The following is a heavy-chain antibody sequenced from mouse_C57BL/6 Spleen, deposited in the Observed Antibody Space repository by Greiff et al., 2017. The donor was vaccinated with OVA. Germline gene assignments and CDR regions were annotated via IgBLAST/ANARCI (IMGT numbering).Heavy chain of an antibody. V-gene: IGHV1-52*01. CDR3: ARFPHSNYDWFAY. Sequence: VQLQQPGAELVRPGSSVKLSCKASGYTFTSYWMHWVKQRPIQGLEWIGNIDPSDSETHYNQKFKDKATLTVDKSSSTAYMQLSSLTSEDSAVDYCARFPHSNYDWFAYWGQGTLVTVSA. D-gene: IGHD2-5*01. J-gene: IGHJ3*01. CDR2: IDPSDSET. CDR1: GYTFTSYW.